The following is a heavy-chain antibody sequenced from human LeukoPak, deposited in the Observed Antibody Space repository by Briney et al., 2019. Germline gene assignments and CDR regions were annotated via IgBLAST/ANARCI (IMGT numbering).Heavy chain of an antibody. D-gene: IGHD6-13*01. Sequence: GGSLRLSCAASGFIFSIYSMNWVRQAPGKGLEWVSSISSSSSYIYYADSVKGRFTISRDNAKNSLYLQMNSLRAEDTAVYYCARDPGYSNYIGEGYWGQGTLVTVSS. CDR1: GFIFSIYS. V-gene: IGHV3-21*01. CDR2: ISSSSSYI. CDR3: ARDPGYSNYIGEGY. J-gene: IGHJ4*02.